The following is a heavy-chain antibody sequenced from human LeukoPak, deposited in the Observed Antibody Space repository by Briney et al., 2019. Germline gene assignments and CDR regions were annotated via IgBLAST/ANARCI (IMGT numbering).Heavy chain of an antibody. D-gene: IGHD6-19*01. Sequence: SQTLSLTCTVSGGSISSGSYYWSWIRQPAGKGLEWIGRIYTSGSTNYNPSLKSRVTISVDTSKNQFSLKLSSVTAADTAVYYCARPTSSGWFDPRGQGTLVTVSS. CDR1: GGSISSGSYY. CDR2: IYTSGST. V-gene: IGHV4-61*02. J-gene: IGHJ5*02. CDR3: ARPTSSGWFDP.